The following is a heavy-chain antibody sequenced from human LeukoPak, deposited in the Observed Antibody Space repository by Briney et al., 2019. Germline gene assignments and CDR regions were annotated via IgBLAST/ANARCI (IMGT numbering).Heavy chain of an antibody. Sequence: GGSLRLSCAASGFTFSSHWMHWVRQAPGKGLVWVSRISGDGRSTSYADSVKGRFTMFRDNAKRAAYQQMNGLSAEDTAVYYCVVNICSGTYGLFQPWGQGTLVTVSS. J-gene: IGHJ1*01. CDR1: GFTFSSHW. V-gene: IGHV3-74*03. D-gene: IGHD3-10*01. CDR2: ISGDGRST. CDR3: VVNICSGTYGLFQP.